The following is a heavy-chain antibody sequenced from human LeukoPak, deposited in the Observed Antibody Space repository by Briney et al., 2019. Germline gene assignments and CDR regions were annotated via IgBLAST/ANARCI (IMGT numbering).Heavy chain of an antibody. CDR3: ARDFDYGGKFIDY. D-gene: IGHD4-23*01. V-gene: IGHV3-30*02. Sequence: PGGSLRLSCAGSRFTFGSYGMHWVRQAPGNGLEWLSFIRYDGTDKYYADSVKGRFTISRDNSKKTLYLQMNSLRAEDTAIYYCARDFDYGGKFIDYWGQGTLVTVSS. J-gene: IGHJ4*02. CDR2: IRYDGTDK. CDR1: RFTFGSYG.